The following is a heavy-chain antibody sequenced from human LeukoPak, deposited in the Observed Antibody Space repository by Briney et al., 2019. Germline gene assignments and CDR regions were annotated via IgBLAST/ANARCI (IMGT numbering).Heavy chain of an antibody. D-gene: IGHD5-24*01. CDR3: ARGVRRDGYTPYYYYYYMDV. J-gene: IGHJ6*03. V-gene: IGHV1-2*02. Sequence: GASVKVSCKASGYTFTGYYMHWVRQAPGQGLEWMGWINPNSGGTNYAQKFQGRVTMTRDTSISTAYMELSRLRSDDTAVYYCARGVRRDGYTPYYYYYYMDVWGKGTTVTVSS. CDR1: GYTFTGYY. CDR2: INPNSGGT.